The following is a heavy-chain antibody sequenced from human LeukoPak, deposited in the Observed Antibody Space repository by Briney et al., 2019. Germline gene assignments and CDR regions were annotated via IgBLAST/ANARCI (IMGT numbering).Heavy chain of an antibody. D-gene: IGHD2-2*01. CDR2: IKQDGSEK. CDR3: ASQTGGYCSSTSCREEPEYFQH. CDR1: GFTFSSYW. V-gene: IGHV3-7*01. Sequence: GGSLRLSCAASGFTFSSYWMSWVRQAPGKGLEWVANIKQDGSEKYYVDSVKGRFTMSRDNAKNSLYLQMNSLRAEDTAVYYCASQTGGYCSSTSCREEPEYFQHWGQGTLVTVSS. J-gene: IGHJ1*01.